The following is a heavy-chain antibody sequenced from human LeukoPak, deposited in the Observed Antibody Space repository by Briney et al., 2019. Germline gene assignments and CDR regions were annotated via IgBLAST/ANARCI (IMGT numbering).Heavy chain of an antibody. D-gene: IGHD1-26*01. CDR3: ARDPGGSYFDY. J-gene: IGHJ4*02. V-gene: IGHV3-74*01. CDR1: RFTFSSYW. CDR2: INTDGSST. Sequence: GGSLRLSCAASRFTFSSYWMHWVRQAPGKGLVWVSRINTDGSSTSYADSVKGRFTISRDNAKNTLYLQMNSLRAEDTAVYYCARDPGGSYFDYWGQGTLVTVSS.